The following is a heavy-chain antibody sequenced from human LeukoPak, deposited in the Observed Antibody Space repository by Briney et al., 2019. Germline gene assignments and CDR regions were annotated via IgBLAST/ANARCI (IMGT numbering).Heavy chain of an antibody. CDR1: GFTVSSNY. CDR3: AREPDPYYDILTGYRPYYYGMDV. V-gene: IGHV3-66*01. D-gene: IGHD3-9*01. J-gene: IGHJ6*02. CDR2: IYSGGST. Sequence: SGGSLRLSCAAFGFTVSSNYMSWVRQAPGKGLEWVSVIYSGGSTYYADFVKGRFTISRDNSKNTLYLQMNSLRAEDTAVYYCAREPDPYYDILTGYRPYYYGMDVWGQGTTVTVSS.